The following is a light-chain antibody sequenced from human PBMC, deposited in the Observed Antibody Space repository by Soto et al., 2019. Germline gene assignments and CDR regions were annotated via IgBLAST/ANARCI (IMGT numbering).Light chain of an antibody. J-gene: IGKJ3*01. CDR2: SGS. CDR3: MQTLETPRT. Sequence: IVLTQSPLSLPVTPGEPASISCRSSQSLLHTNGYNYLDWYLQKPGQSPQLLIYSGSNRASGVPGRFSGGGSGADFTLKISRVQAEDVGVYDCMQTLETPRTFGPGTKVAIK. CDR1: QSLLHTNGYNY. V-gene: IGKV2-28*01.